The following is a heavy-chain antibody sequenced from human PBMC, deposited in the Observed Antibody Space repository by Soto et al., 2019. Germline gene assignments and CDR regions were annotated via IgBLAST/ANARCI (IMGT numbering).Heavy chain of an antibody. V-gene: IGHV3-72*01. Sequence: EVQVVESGGDLVQPGGSLRLSCAVSGFTFSDHLMDWVRQAPGKGLEWVGRIRTKANSYTTEYAASVKGRFTISRDDSKNSLFLQMNSLNTEDTAVYYCARRPGSYRTNDYRGQGTLVTVSS. CDR1: GFTFSDHL. CDR2: IRTKANSYTT. CDR3: ARRPGSYRTNDY. J-gene: IGHJ4*02. D-gene: IGHD1-26*01.